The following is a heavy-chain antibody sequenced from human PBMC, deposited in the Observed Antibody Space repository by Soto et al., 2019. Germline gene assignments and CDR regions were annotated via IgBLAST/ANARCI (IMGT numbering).Heavy chain of an antibody. CDR2: IYHSGST. D-gene: IGHD6-13*01. Sequence: QVQLQESGPGLVKPSGTLSLTCAVSGGSISSSNWWSWVRQPPGKGLEWIGEIYHSGSTNYNPSLESRVTISVDKSKNQFSLKLSSVTAADTAVYYCARYSSSSPGGRWYFDLWGRGTLVTVSS. CDR1: GGSISSSNW. J-gene: IGHJ2*01. V-gene: IGHV4-4*02. CDR3: ARYSSSSPGGRWYFDL.